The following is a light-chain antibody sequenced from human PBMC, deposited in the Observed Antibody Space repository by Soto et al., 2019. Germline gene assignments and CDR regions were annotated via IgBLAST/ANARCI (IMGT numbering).Light chain of an antibody. CDR1: QRVSNW. Sequence: DIQMTQSPSTLSASVGDRVTITCRASQRVSNWLAWYQQKPGKAPSLLIFQASNLEAGVPSRFSGGGSGTEFTLTISSLEPDDFATYYCQHYNDYPFTFVPGTKVDIK. CDR2: QAS. V-gene: IGKV1-5*03. CDR3: QHYNDYPFT. J-gene: IGKJ3*01.